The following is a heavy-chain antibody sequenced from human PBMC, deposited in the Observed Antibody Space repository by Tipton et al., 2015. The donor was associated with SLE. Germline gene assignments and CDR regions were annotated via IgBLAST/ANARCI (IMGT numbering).Heavy chain of an antibody. D-gene: IGHD6-13*01. V-gene: IGHV4-38-2*01. Sequence: LRFSCAVSGYSISSGYYWGWIRQPPGKGLEWIGSIYHSGSTYYNPSLKSRVTISVDTSKNQFSLKLSSVTAADTAVYYCARRLGSSWTYYFDYWGQGTLVTVSS. CDR2: IYHSGST. CDR1: GYSISSGYY. CDR3: ARRLGSSWTYYFDY. J-gene: IGHJ4*02.